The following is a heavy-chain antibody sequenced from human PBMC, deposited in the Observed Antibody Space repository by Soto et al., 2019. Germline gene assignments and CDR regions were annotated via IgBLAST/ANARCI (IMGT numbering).Heavy chain of an antibody. J-gene: IGHJ5*02. CDR2: IIPVVGGP. D-gene: IGHD2-15*01. Sequence: QVQLVQSGAEVKKPGSSVRVACKASGDIFNRYTISWVRQAPGLGLEWMGRIIPVVGGPNYAEKFRGRVTITADKATTSVYLEVRSLRSDDTATYYCARAEGSCGSWYAAWGQGTLVTVSS. CDR1: GDIFNRYT. CDR3: ARAEGSCGSWYAA. V-gene: IGHV1-69*02.